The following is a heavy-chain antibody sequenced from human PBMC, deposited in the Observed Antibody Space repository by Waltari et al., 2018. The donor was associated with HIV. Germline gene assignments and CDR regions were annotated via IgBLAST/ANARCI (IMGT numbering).Heavy chain of an antibody. CDR1: GGSVSSGTYY. Sequence: QVQLQESGPGLVKPSETLSLTCTVSGGSVSSGTYYWTWVRQPPGGGLEGIGYGYYTGTTNYSPTLKSRVTLSVDTSKNQVSLGLSSVTAADTAVYFCARGRDWLDPWGQGILVTVSS. V-gene: IGHV4-61*01. CDR3: ARGRDWLDP. J-gene: IGHJ5*02. CDR2: GYYTGTT.